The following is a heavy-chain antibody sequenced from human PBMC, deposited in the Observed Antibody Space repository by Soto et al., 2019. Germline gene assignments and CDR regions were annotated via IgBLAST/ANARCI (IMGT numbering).Heavy chain of an antibody. V-gene: IGHV3-30-3*01. CDR3: ATDPRGSYAY. Sequence: PGGSLRLSSAASGFTFSSYAMQWVRQAPGTGLACVSVISYDGRNKYSAASVKGRFTISRDNSKNTLYLQMNSLRAEDTAVYYCATDPRGSYAYCGQGTLVTVSS. D-gene: IGHD1-26*01. CDR2: ISYDGRNK. J-gene: IGHJ4*02. CDR1: GFTFSSYA.